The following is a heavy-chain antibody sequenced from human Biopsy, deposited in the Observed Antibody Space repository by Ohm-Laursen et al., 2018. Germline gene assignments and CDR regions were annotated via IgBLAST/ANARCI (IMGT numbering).Heavy chain of an antibody. CDR2: ISYNERT. CDR1: GASVKTSGYF. Sequence: PSQTLSLTCRVSGASVKTSGYFWAWIRQRPGKGLEWIGYISYNERTHYNPSLTSRLAISFDTSNNRISLQLRSVSAADTAVYYCVREPKTGTAEAWYFDLWGRGSPVTVPS. D-gene: IGHD3-9*01. CDR3: VREPKTGTAEAWYFDL. J-gene: IGHJ2*01. V-gene: IGHV4-31*03.